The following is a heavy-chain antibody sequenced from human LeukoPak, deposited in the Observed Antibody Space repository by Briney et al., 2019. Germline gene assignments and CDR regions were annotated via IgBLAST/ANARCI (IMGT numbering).Heavy chain of an antibody. D-gene: IGHD4-23*01. CDR1: GYTFTGYY. Sequence: ASVKVSCKASGYTFTGYYIHWVRQAPGQGLEWMGWINPNSGGSNYVQTFQGRVTMTRNTSISTAYMELSRLRSDDTAVYYCARDPGYGGNSAGTDYWGQGTLVTVSS. V-gene: IGHV1-2*02. CDR2: INPNSGGS. J-gene: IGHJ4*02. CDR3: ARDPGYGGNSAGTDY.